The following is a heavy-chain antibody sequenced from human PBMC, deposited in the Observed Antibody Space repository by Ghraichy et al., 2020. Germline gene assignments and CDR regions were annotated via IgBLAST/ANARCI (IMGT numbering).Heavy chain of an antibody. V-gene: IGHV3-23*01. CDR2: FSGSGGST. J-gene: IGHJ4*02. Sequence: GESLNISCAASGFTFSSYAMSWVRQAPGKGLEWVSAFSGSGGSTYYADSVKGRFTISRDNSKNTLYLQMNSLRAEDTAVYYCAKGSITIFGVDKYYFDYWGQGTLVTVSS. D-gene: IGHD3-3*01. CDR3: AKGSITIFGVDKYYFDY. CDR1: GFTFSSYA.